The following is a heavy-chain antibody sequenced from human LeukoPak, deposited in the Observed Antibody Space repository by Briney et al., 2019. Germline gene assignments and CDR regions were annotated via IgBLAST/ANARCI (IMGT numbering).Heavy chain of an antibody. J-gene: IGHJ4*02. D-gene: IGHD1-26*01. CDR3: ARGGATKFDY. V-gene: IGHV3-7*01. CDR2: IKQDGSEK. CDR1: GFTFSTYR. Sequence: GGSLRLSCAASGFTFSTYRMTWVRQAPGKGLEWVAKIKQDGSEKYYVDSVKGRFTISRDNAKNSLYLQMNSLRAEDTAVYYCARGGATKFDYWGQGTLVTVSS.